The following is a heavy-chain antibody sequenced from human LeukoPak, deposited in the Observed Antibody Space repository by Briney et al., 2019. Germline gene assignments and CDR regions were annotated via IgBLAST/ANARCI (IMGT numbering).Heavy chain of an antibody. J-gene: IGHJ4*02. Sequence: ASVKVSCKASGGTFSSYAISWVRRAPGQGLEWMGWISTYNGNTNYAQNFQGRVTMTTDTSTSTAYMELRSLRSDDTAVYYCARDLTIAAAGTYGYWGQGTLVTVSS. D-gene: IGHD6-13*01. CDR1: GGTFSSYA. CDR3: ARDLTIAAAGTYGY. V-gene: IGHV1-18*01. CDR2: ISTYNGNT.